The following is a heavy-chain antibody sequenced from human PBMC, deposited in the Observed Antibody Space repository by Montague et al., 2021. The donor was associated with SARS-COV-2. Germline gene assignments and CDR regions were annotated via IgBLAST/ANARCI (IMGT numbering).Heavy chain of an antibody. V-gene: IGHV4-34*01. CDR1: AGSFAGSS. CDR3: ARGTKPYYDLWL. Sequence: SETLSLTCSVAGSFAGSSYNWLRQTPGKGLEWIGEIYYSGATDYNPSLKGRVTISADTSKNEFSLELRSVSAADTAIYYCARGTKPYYDLWLWGQGTLVTVSS. J-gene: IGHJ4*02. CDR2: IYYSGAT. D-gene: IGHD3-3*01.